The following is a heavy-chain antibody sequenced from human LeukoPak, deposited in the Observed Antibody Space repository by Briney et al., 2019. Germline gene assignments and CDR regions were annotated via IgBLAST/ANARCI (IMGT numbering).Heavy chain of an antibody. CDR1: GYTFTGYY. D-gene: IGHD1-26*01. V-gene: IGHV1-2*02. CDR3: ARVGVGATTRTPLDY. J-gene: IGHJ4*02. CDR2: INPNSGGT. Sequence: GASVKVSCKASGYTFTGYYMHWVRQAPGQGLERMGWINPNSGGTNYAQKFQGRVTMTRDTSISTAYMELSRLRSDDTAVYYCARVGVGATTRTPLDYWGQGTLVTVSS.